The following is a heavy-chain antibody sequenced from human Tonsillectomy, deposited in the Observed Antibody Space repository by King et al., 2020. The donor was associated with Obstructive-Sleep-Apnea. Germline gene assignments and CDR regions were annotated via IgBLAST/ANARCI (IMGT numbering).Heavy chain of an antibody. CDR3: ASGDDYGSSGYYYDY. Sequence: VQLVESGGGVVQPGRSLRLSCAASGFTFSSYAMHWVRQAPGKGLEWVAVISYDGSNKYYADSVKGRFTISRDNSKNTLYLQMNSLRAEDTAVYYCASGDDYGSSGYYYDYWGQGTLVTVSS. CDR1: GFTFSSYA. V-gene: IGHV3-30-3*01. J-gene: IGHJ4*02. D-gene: IGHD3-22*01. CDR2: ISYDGSNK.